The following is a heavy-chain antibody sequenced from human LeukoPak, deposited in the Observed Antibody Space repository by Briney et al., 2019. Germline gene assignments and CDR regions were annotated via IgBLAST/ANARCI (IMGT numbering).Heavy chain of an antibody. CDR3: ARDGRGAAAPDDPHDL. CDR2: MNPNSGAT. D-gene: IGHD6-13*01. Sequence: ASVKVSCKASGYTFSNHDFNWMRQATGQGLEWMGWMNPNSGATGYAQKFQGRVTMTRDTSITTAYMELSSLTSEDTAVYYCARDGRGAAAPDDPHDLWGQGTTVTVSS. V-gene: IGHV1-8*01. J-gene: IGHJ3*01. CDR1: GYTFSNHD.